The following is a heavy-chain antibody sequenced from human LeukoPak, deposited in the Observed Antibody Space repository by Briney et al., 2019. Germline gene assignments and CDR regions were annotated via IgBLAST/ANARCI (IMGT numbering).Heavy chain of an antibody. CDR2: ICSGGST. CDR3: ASTILWFGELLPLDY. J-gene: IGHJ4*02. Sequence: PGGSLRLSCAASGFTVSSNYMSWVRQAPGKGLEWVSVICSGGSTYYADSVKGRFTISRDNSKNTLYLQMNSLRAEDTAVYYCASTILWFGELLPLDYWGQGTLVTVSS. CDR1: GFTVSSNY. D-gene: IGHD3-10*01. V-gene: IGHV3-53*01.